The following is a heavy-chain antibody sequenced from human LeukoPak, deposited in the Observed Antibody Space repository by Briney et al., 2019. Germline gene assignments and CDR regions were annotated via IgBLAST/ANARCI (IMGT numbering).Heavy chain of an antibody. CDR1: GFTFSIHS. CDR3: ARTTGTVGGY. J-gene: IGHJ4*02. Sequence: GGSLRLSCAASGFTFSIHSMSWVRQAPGKGLEWVANIKQGGTEKYYVDSVKGRFTISRDNAKNSLYLQMNSLRAEDTAVYYCARTTGTVGGYWGQGTLVTVSS. V-gene: IGHV3-7*03. CDR2: IKQGGTEK. D-gene: IGHD1-1*01.